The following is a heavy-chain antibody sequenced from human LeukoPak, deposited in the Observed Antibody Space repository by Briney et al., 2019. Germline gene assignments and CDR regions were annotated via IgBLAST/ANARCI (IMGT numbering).Heavy chain of an antibody. CDR1: GFTFSSYG. V-gene: IGHV3-33*08. J-gene: IGHJ6*02. CDR2: IWYDGNNK. CDR3: ARDRLVPAAKRMYYYYGMDV. D-gene: IGHD2-2*01. Sequence: PGGSLRLSCSASGFTFSSYGMHWVRQAPGKGLEWVAVIWYDGNNKYYADSVKGRFTISRDNSKNTLYLQMNSLRAEDTAVYYCARDRLVPAAKRMYYYYGMDVWGQGTTVTVSS.